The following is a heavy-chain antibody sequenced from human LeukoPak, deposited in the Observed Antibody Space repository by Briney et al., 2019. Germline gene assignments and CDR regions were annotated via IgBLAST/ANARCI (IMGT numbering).Heavy chain of an antibody. Sequence: GRSLRLPCAASGFTFSSYGMHWVRQAPGKGLEWVAVIWYDGSNKYYADSVKGRFTISRDNSKNTLYLQLNSLRAEDTAVYYCTRDQGVDTIPRVYFDHWGQGTLVTVSS. CDR3: TRDQGVDTIPRVYFDH. D-gene: IGHD5-18*01. V-gene: IGHV3-33*01. J-gene: IGHJ4*02. CDR1: GFTFSSYG. CDR2: IWYDGSNK.